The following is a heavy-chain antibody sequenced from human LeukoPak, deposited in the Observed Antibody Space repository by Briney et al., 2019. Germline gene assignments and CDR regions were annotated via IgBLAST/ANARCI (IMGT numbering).Heavy chain of an antibody. CDR2: ISYDGSNK. CDR3: AKDRHPFTMIVVGYFDY. CDR1: GFTFSSYA. Sequence: GGSLRLSCAASGFTFSSYAMHWVRQAPGKGLEWVAVISYDGSNKYYADSVKGRFTISRDNSKNTLYLQMNSLRAEDTAVYYCAKDRHPFTMIVVGYFDYWGQGTLVTVSS. V-gene: IGHV3-30-3*01. D-gene: IGHD3-22*01. J-gene: IGHJ4*02.